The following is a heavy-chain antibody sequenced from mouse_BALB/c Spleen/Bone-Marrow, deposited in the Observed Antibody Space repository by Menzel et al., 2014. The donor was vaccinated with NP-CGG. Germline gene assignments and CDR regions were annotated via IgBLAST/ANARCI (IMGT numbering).Heavy chain of an antibody. CDR1: GYTFTDYW. CDR2: IDTSDSYT. Sequence: QVQLKDSGAELVMPGASVKMSCKASGYTFTDYWMHWVKQRPGQGLEWIGAIDTSDSYTSYNQKFKGKATLTVDESSSTAYMQLSSLTSEDSAVYYCARGNGWYFDVWGAGTTVTVSS. V-gene: IGHV1-69*01. J-gene: IGHJ1*01. CDR3: ARGNGWYFDV.